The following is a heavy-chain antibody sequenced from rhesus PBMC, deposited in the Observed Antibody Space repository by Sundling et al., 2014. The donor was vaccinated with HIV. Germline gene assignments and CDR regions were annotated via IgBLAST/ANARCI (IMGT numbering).Heavy chain of an antibody. J-gene: IGHJ5-1*01. CDR3: AIRRAVVSSGGFDV. CDR2: IYGADGST. D-gene: IGHD2-39*02. Sequence: QVQLQESGPGLVKPSETLSLTCAVSGGSIRSNYWNWIRLFPVKGLEWIGYIYGADGSTSYNPSLKSRVTISTDTSNNQFSLNLNSVTAADTAVYYCAIRRAVVSSGGFDVWGPGVFVTISS. CDR1: GGSIRSNY. V-gene: IGHV4-147*01.